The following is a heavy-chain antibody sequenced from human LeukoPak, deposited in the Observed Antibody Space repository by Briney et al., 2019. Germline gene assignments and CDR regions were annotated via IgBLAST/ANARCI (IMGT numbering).Heavy chain of an antibody. V-gene: IGHV3-74*01. D-gene: IGHD2-15*01. Sequence: PGGSLRLSCAASGFTFSSYWMHWVRQAPGKGLVWVSRINSDGSSTSYADSVKGRFTISRDNAKNTLYLQMNSLRAEDTAVYYCARVGSSFKKGCFDYWGQGTLVTVSS. CDR1: GFTFSSYW. CDR2: INSDGSST. J-gene: IGHJ4*02. CDR3: ARVGSSFKKGCFDY.